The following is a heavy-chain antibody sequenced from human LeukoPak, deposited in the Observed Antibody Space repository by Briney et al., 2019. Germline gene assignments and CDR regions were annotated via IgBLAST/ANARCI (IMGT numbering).Heavy chain of an antibody. CDR2: ISWNSGSI. D-gene: IGHD6-13*01. V-gene: IGHV3-9*03. Sequence: GGSLRLSCAASGFTFDDYAMHWVRQAPGKGLEWVSGISWNSGSIGYADSVKGRFTISRDNAKNSLYLQMNSLRAEDMALYYCAKDSSSWYREGYFDYWGQGTLVTVSS. CDR1: GFTFDDYA. CDR3: AKDSSSWYREGYFDY. J-gene: IGHJ4*02.